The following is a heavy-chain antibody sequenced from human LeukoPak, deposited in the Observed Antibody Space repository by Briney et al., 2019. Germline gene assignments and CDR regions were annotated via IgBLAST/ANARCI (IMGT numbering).Heavy chain of an antibody. J-gene: IGHJ4*02. CDR2: IYTSGSS. D-gene: IGHD3-22*01. Sequence: SETLSLTCTVSRGSISSFYWSWIRQPAGKGLEWIGRIYTSGSSNYNPSLKSRVTMSVDTSKNQFSLKLTSVTAADTAVYYCARAIYYDSSGYSIDYWGQGTLVTVSS. V-gene: IGHV4-4*07. CDR3: ARAIYYDSSGYSIDY. CDR1: RGSISSFY.